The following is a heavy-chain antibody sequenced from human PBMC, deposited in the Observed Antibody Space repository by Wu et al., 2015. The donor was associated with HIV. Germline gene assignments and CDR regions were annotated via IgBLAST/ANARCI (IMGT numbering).Heavy chain of an antibody. J-gene: IGHJ3*01. Sequence: QAQLIQSGDEVKKPGASVRVSCKLSGNTFFDFSIHWVRQAPGKGLEWMGGSDPEDGETVYAQKFQGRVTLTEDTSTDTAYMELTRLRSEDTAVYYCATLIRYNLNDKADAFDFWGHGTMVTVSS. V-gene: IGHV1-24*01. CDR3: ATLIRYNLNDKADAFDF. D-gene: IGHD1-1*01. CDR1: GNTFFDFS. CDR2: SDPEDGET.